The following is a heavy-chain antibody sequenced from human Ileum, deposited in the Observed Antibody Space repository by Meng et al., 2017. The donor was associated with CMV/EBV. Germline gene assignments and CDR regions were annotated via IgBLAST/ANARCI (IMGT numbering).Heavy chain of an antibody. CDR1: CGSFSDYY. D-gene: IGHD4-23*01. CDR3: ATNSEDY. Sequence: VQLQQWGAGLLKPSETLSLTCAVYCGSFSDYYWIWIRQSPGKGLEWIGEVHHSGITNYNPSLRSRVTISVDTSKNQFFLKLTSVTAADTGLYYCATNSEDYWGQGTLVTVSS. V-gene: IGHV4-34*01. CDR2: VHHSGIT. J-gene: IGHJ4*02.